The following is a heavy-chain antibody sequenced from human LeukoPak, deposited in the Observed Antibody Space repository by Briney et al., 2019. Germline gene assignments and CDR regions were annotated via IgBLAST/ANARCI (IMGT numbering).Heavy chain of an antibody. V-gene: IGHV3-21*01. CDR2: ISSSSSYI. D-gene: IGHD1-14*01. J-gene: IGHJ4*02. CDR3: ASAPDHFDY. Sequence: GGSLRLSCAASGFTFSSYSMNWVRPAPGKGLEWVSSISSSSSYIYYADSVKGRFTISRDNAKNSLYLQMNSLRAEDTAVYYCASAPDHFDYWGQGTLVTVSS. CDR1: GFTFSSYS.